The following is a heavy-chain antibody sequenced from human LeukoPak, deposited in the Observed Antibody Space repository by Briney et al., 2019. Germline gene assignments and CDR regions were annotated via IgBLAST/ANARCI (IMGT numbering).Heavy chain of an antibody. CDR1: GFSFSSSA. J-gene: IGHJ6*03. V-gene: IGHV3-23*01. Sequence: GGSLRLSCEASGFSFSSSAMSWVRQAPGKGMEWVSAISGSAGGTYYADSVKGRFTISRDNSKNTLYLQMNSLRAEDTAVYYCAKVSKDYYYYMDVWGEGTTVTVSS. D-gene: IGHD4-11*01. CDR3: AKVSKDYYYYMDV. CDR2: ISGSAGGT.